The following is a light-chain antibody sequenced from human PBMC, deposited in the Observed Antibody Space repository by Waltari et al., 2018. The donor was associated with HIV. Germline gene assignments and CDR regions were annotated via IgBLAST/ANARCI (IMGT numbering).Light chain of an antibody. CDR1: SSNIGAPYD. J-gene: IGLJ3*02. CDR2: VST. Sequence: QSVLTQPPSVSGAPGRSVIITCTGNSSNIGAPYDVPWYQQLQGAAPKFLSSVSTNRPSAVRDRLSVSKSGPSASLAITGLQAGDEADYYCQSYDSSLGASVFGGGTKLTVL. CDR3: QSYDSSLGASV. V-gene: IGLV1-40*01.